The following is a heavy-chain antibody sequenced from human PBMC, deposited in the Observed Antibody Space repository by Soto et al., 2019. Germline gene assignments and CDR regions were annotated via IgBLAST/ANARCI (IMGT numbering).Heavy chain of an antibody. D-gene: IGHD7-27*01. V-gene: IGHV3-64*01. Sequence: GGSLRLSCAASGFKFSSYAMHWVRQAPGKGLEYVSAISSNGGSTYYANSVRGRFTISRDNSKNTLYLQMGSLRAEDMAVYYCARALGYAFDIWGQGTMVTVSS. CDR2: ISSNGGST. J-gene: IGHJ3*02. CDR3: ARALGYAFDI. CDR1: GFKFSSYA.